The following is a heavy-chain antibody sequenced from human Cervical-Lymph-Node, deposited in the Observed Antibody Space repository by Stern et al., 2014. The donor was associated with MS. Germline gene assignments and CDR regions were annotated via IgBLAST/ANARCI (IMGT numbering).Heavy chain of an antibody. D-gene: IGHD6-19*01. J-gene: IGHJ4*02. CDR2: IGTAGDP. Sequence: VQLVQSGGGLVQPGGSLRLSCAASGFTFSSYDMHWVRQATGKGLEWVSAIGTAGDPYYPGSVKGRFTISRENAKNSLYLQMNSLRAGDTAVYYCARANYSSGWPYFDYWGQGTLVTVSS. CDR1: GFTFSSYD. CDR3: ARANYSSGWPYFDY. V-gene: IGHV3-13*05.